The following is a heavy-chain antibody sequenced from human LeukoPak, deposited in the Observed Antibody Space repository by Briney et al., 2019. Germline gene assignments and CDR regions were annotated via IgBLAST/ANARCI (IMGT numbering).Heavy chain of an antibody. CDR1: GFTFSSYS. CDR2: IDTSTTYV. Sequence: GGSLRLSCAASGFTFSSYSMNWVRQAPGKGLEWVPSIDTSTTYVTYADSVKGRFTISRDNARNSLYLQMNSLRAEDTAVYYCAREAGTGERWYFDLWGRGTLVTVSS. V-gene: IGHV3-21*01. CDR3: AREAGTGERWYFDL. D-gene: IGHD7-27*01. J-gene: IGHJ2*01.